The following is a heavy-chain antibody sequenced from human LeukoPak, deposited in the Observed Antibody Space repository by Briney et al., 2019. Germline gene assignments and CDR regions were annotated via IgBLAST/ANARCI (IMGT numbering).Heavy chain of an antibody. CDR3: ARQIYSGYYQGAFDI. CDR2: IYPGDSDT. D-gene: IGHD5-12*01. V-gene: IGHV5-51*01. Sequence: GESLKISCKGSGYSFTSYWIGWVRQIPGKGLEWMGIIYPGDSDTRYSPSFQGQVTISADKSISTAYLQWSSLKASDTAMYYCARQIYSGYYQGAFDIWGQGTMVTVSS. CDR1: GYSFTSYW. J-gene: IGHJ3*02.